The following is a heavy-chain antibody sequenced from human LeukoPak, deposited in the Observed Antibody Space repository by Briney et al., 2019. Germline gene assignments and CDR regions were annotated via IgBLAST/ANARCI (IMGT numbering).Heavy chain of an antibody. CDR2: INQDGSER. V-gene: IGHV3-7*02. Sequence: GGSLRLSCAASGFTFSASWMTWVRHAPGKRLEWVAYINQDGSERYYVDSVKGRFIISRDNARNSLYLQMNSLRAEDTAVYYCTRPYGYCSGGGSCFPFDFWGQGTLLTASS. D-gene: IGHD2-15*01. CDR1: GFTFSASW. CDR3: TRPYGYCSGGGSCFPFDF. J-gene: IGHJ4*02.